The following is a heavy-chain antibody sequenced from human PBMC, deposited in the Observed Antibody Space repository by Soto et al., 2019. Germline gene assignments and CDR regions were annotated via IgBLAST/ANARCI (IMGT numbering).Heavy chain of an antibody. CDR1: GYTFTSYA. CDR2: INAGNGNT. V-gene: IGHV1-3*01. J-gene: IGHJ4*02. Sequence: ASVKVSCKASGYTFTSYAMHWVRQAPGQRLEWMGWINAGNGNTKYSQKFQGRVTITRDTSASTAYMELSSLRSEDTAVYYCARVGTMVRGDYFDYWGQGTLVTVPQ. D-gene: IGHD3-10*01. CDR3: ARVGTMVRGDYFDY.